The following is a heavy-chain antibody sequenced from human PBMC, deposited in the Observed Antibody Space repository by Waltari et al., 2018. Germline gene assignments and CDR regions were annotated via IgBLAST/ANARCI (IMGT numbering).Heavy chain of an antibody. D-gene: IGHD2-21*01. CDR2: IIPIFGTA. CDR3: ATSRVRAYCGGDCAPYYFDY. CDR1: GGTFSTYA. Sequence: QVQLVQSGAEVKKPGSSVKVSCKHLGGTFSTYAITWVPRAPGQGLGWMGGIIPIFGTANYAQKFQGRVTITADESTSTAYMELSSLRSEDTAVYYCATSRVRAYCGGDCAPYYFDYWGQGTLVTVSS. V-gene: IGHV1-69*01. J-gene: IGHJ4*02.